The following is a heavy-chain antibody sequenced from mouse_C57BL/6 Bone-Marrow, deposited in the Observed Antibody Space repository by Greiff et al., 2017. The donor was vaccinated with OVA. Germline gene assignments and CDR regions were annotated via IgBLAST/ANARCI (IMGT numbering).Heavy chain of an antibody. CDR1: GFSLTSYG. J-gene: IGHJ3*01. Sequence: VKLMESGPGLVAPSQSLSITCTVSGFSLTSYGVSWVRQPPGKGLEWLGVIWGDGSTNYHSALISRLSISKDNSKSQVFLKLNSLQTDDTATYYCAGRDLYYGRSGFAYWGQGTLVTVSA. D-gene: IGHD1-1*01. CDR3: AGRDLYYGRSGFAY. V-gene: IGHV2-3*01. CDR2: IWGDGST.